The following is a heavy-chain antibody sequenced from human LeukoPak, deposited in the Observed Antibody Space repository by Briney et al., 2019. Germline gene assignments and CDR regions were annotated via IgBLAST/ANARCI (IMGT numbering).Heavy chain of an antibody. CDR3: ARGPIVADTGYFDA. Sequence: PSETLSLTCAVHGGSFSGYHCSWIRQPPGKGLEWIGEINPGGSANHNPSLKGRVTISLDTSKNQFSLNLNSVTAADTAVYFCARGPIVADTGYFDAWGQGALVTVSS. CDR1: GGSFSGYH. CDR2: INPGGSA. J-gene: IGHJ4*02. V-gene: IGHV4-34*01. D-gene: IGHD5-12*01.